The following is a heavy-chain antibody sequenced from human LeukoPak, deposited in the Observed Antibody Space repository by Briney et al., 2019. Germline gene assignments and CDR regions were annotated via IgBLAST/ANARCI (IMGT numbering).Heavy chain of an antibody. Sequence: GGSLRLSCAASGFTFSDYYMSWIRQAPGKGLKWVSYISSSGSTIYYADSVKGRFTISRDNAKNSLYLQMNSLRAEDTAVYYCARDVLGYYGSGSPQDYWGQGTLVTVSS. CDR1: GFTFSDYY. D-gene: IGHD3-10*01. CDR3: ARDVLGYYGSGSPQDY. V-gene: IGHV3-11*01. J-gene: IGHJ4*02. CDR2: ISSSGSTI.